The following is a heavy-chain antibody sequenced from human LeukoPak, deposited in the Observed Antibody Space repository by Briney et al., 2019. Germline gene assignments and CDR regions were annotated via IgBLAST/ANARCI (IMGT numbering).Heavy chain of an antibody. CDR3: ARGDRYYYGSNWFDP. J-gene: IGHJ5*02. Sequence: SETLSLTCTVSGGSISSYYWSWIRQPPGKGLEWIGYIYYSGSTNYNPSLKSRVTISVDTSKNQFSLKLSSVTAADTAVYYCARGDRYYYGSNWFDPWGQGTLVTVSS. D-gene: IGHD3-10*01. V-gene: IGHV4-59*12. CDR1: GGSISSYY. CDR2: IYYSGST.